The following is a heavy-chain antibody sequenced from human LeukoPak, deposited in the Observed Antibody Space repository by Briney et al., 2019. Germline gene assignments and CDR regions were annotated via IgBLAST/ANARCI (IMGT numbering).Heavy chain of an antibody. Sequence: ASVKVSCKASGYTFSSYGLNWVRQAPGHGLEWLGWISPYNGDTNYAQSLQGRVTMTRDTSTSTASTELRSLRSDDTAVYYCARVLRYSSSSGDAFDIWGQGTMVTVSS. CDR2: ISPYNGDT. CDR1: GYTFSSYG. CDR3: ARVLRYSSSSGDAFDI. V-gene: IGHV1-18*01. J-gene: IGHJ3*02. D-gene: IGHD6-6*01.